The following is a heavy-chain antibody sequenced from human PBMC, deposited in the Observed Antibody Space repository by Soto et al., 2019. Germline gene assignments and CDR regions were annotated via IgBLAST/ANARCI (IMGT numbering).Heavy chain of an antibody. CDR3: AGPGNKQ. CDR1: GYTFTSYN. Sequence: QVQLVQSGAEVKKPGASVKVSCKASGYTFTSYNINWVRQATGQGREWMGWMNPNSGNTSYAQKFQGRVTMTRDTSISTAYIELSSLRSEDTAVYYCAGPGNKQWGQGTLVTVSS. CDR2: MNPNSGNT. J-gene: IGHJ4*02. V-gene: IGHV1-8*01.